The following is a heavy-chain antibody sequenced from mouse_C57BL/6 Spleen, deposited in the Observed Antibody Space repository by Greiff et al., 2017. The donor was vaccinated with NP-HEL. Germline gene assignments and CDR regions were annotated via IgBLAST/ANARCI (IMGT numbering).Heavy chain of an antibody. CDR3: VRHARITKAMDY. J-gene: IGHJ4*01. V-gene: IGHV10-1*01. CDR1: GFSFNTYA. D-gene: IGHD2-4*01. CDR2: IRSKSNNYAT. Sequence: EVQLVESGGGLVQPKGSLKLSCAASGFSFNTYAMNWVRQAPGKGLEWVARIRSKSNNYATYYADSVKDTFTISRDDSESMLYLQMNNLKTEDTAMSSCVRHARITKAMDYWGQGTSLPLSS.